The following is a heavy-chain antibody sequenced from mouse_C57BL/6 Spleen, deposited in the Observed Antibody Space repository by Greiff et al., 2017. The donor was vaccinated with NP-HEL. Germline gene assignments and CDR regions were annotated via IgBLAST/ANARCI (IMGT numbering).Heavy chain of an antibody. CDR3: AVQATDY. Sequence: EVQLQQSGAELVKPGASVRWSCPASGFNIKDYYMHWVKQRTEQGLEWIGRIDPEDGETKYAPKFRGKATRTADTSANPASRQLSSLTSEDTAVYYCAVQATDYWGQGTTLTVSS. V-gene: IGHV14-2*01. CDR2: IDPEDGET. J-gene: IGHJ2*01. D-gene: IGHD3-2*02. CDR1: GFNIKDYY.